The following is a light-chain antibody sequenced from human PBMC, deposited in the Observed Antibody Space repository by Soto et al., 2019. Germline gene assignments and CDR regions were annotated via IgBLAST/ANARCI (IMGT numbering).Light chain of an antibody. J-gene: IGLJ3*02. Sequence: QSALTQPASVSGSPRQSITISCTGTSSDVGGYNHVSWYQQHPDKAPKLIIYEVTNRPSGVSYRFSGSKSGNTAFLTISGLQSEDESDYYCSSYTSSDTWVFGGGTKLTVL. V-gene: IGLV2-14*01. CDR3: SSYTSSDTWV. CDR2: EVT. CDR1: SSDVGGYNH.